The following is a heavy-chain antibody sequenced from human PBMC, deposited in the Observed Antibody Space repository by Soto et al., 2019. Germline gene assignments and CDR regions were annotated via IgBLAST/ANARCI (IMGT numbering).Heavy chain of an antibody. CDR2: IYYSGST. V-gene: IGHV4-31*03. J-gene: IGHJ2*01. Sequence: PSQTLSLTCTVSDGSISGVGYYWSWIRQHPGKGLEWIGYIYYSGSTYYNPSLRSRVTISVDTSKNQFSLKLSSVTAADTAVYYCATLISNYYDSSGADWYFDLWGRGTLVTVSS. D-gene: IGHD3-22*01. CDR1: DGSISGVGYY. CDR3: ATLISNYYDSSGADWYFDL.